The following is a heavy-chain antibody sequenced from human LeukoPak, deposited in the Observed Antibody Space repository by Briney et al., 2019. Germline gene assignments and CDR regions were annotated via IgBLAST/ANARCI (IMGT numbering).Heavy chain of an antibody. D-gene: IGHD3-9*01. CDR3: EADQRYAFDY. J-gene: IGHJ4*02. V-gene: IGHV3-48*02. Sequence: GGSLRLSCAPSGFSFTDYPMNWVRQAPGKGVEWISNIRTTAEGAKYAYYADSVKGRVTIPRDDGKNTLYLHMNSLRDDDTSVYYCEADQRYAFDYWGQGILVTVSS. CDR1: GFSFTDYP. CDR2: IRTTAEGAKYA.